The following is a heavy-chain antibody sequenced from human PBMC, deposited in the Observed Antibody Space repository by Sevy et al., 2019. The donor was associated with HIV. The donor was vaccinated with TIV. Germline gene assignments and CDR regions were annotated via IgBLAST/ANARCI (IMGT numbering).Heavy chain of an antibody. CDR1: GFTFSSYA. Sequence: GGSLRLSCAASGFTFSSYAMHWVRQAPGKGLEWVAVISYDGSNKYYADSVKGRFTISRDNSKNRLYLQMNSLRAEDTAVDYWARGRGPLYYDSSGSLAYYFDYWGQGTLVTVSS. J-gene: IGHJ4*02. CDR2: ISYDGSNK. D-gene: IGHD3-22*01. V-gene: IGHV3-30-3*01. CDR3: ARGRGPLYYDSSGSLAYYFDY.